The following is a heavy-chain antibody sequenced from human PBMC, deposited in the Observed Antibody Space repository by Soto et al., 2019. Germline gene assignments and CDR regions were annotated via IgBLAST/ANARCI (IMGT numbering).Heavy chain of an antibody. CDR1: GFFFRDFG. CDR3: ARSSRQTTAIPLAPDY. D-gene: IGHD2-2*02. V-gene: IGHV3-33*01. CDR2: IWYGGSNT. Sequence: PGGSLRLSCVASGFFFRDFGMHWVRQAPGKGLEWVSVIWYGGSNTYYGESVKGRFTMSRDNSKNTLYLQMNSLRAEDTAVYYCARSSRQTTAIPLAPDYWRQGTLVTVSS. J-gene: IGHJ4*02.